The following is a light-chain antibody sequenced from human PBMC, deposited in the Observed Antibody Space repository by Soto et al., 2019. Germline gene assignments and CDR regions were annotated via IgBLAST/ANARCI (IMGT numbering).Light chain of an antibody. J-gene: IGKJ4*01. CDR1: QKIGVY. V-gene: IGKV1-39*01. Sequence: DIEMTQSPSSLSASVGDRVTITCRASQKIGVYLNWYQQNQGKAPKLLIFAASSLQSRVPSRFSGSGSGTEFTLTISTLQPEDFAIYYCQQSYSNPLTVGGGTKVDIK. CDR3: QQSYSNPLT. CDR2: AAS.